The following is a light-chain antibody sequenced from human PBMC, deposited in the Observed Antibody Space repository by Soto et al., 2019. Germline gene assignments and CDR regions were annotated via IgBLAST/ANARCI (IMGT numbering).Light chain of an antibody. J-gene: IGLJ1*01. CDR1: SSDVGGYNY. V-gene: IGLV2-11*01. CDR3: CSYAGSYPFV. Sequence: QSALTQPRSVSGSPGQSVTISCTGTSSDVGGYNYVSWYQQLPGKAPKLMIYDVSKRPSGVPDRSSGSKSGNTASLTISGLQAEDEADYYCCSYAGSYPFVFGAGTKLTVL. CDR2: DVS.